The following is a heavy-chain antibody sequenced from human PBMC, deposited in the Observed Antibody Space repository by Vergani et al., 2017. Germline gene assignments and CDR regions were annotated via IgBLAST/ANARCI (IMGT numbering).Heavy chain of an antibody. CDR3: VHGPLYSSGWWWGAFDI. J-gene: IGHJ3*02. CDR2: ISWNSNSI. D-gene: IGHD3-22*01. Sequence: EVQLVESGGGLVQPGRSLRLSCAASGVTFDDYAMHWVRQAPGKGLEWVSGISWNSNSIGYADSVKGRFTISRDNAKNSLYLQMNSLRAEDTALYYCVHGPLYSSGWWWGAFDIWGQGTMVTVSS. CDR1: GVTFDDYA. V-gene: IGHV3-9*01.